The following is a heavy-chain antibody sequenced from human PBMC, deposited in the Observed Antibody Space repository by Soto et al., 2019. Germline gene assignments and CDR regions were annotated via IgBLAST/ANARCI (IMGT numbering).Heavy chain of an antibody. J-gene: IGHJ4*02. V-gene: IGHV3-23*01. CDR1: GFTFSSYA. CDR3: AKYSTSWRGGQFDY. Sequence: EVQLLESGGGLVQPGGSLRLSRAASGFTFSSYAMSWVRQAPGKGLEWVLAVSSSGGSTYYADSVKGRFTISRDNSKNTLYLQMNSLRAEDTAVYYCAKYSTSWRGGQFDYWGQGTLVTVSS. D-gene: IGHD6-13*01. CDR2: VSSSGGST.